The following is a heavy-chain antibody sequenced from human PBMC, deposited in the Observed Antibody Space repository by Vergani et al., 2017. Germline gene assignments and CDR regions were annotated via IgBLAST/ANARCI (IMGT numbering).Heavy chain of an antibody. CDR3: ARGYSSSWYGY. D-gene: IGHD6-13*01. V-gene: IGHV4-61*02. CDR1: GGSISSGSYY. CDR2: IYTSGST. Sequence: QVQLQESGPGLVKPSQTLSLTCTVSGGSISSGSYYWSWIRQPAGKGLEWIGRIYTSGSTNYNPSLKSRVTISVDTSKNQFSLKLSSVTAADTAVYYCARGYSSSWYGYWGQGTLVTVSS. J-gene: IGHJ4*02.